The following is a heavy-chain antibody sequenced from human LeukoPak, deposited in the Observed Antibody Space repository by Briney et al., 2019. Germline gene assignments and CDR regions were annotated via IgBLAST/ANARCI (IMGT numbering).Heavy chain of an antibody. Sequence: SGPTLVNPTQTLTLTCTFSGFSLSTSGVGVGWIRQPPGKALAWLALIYWNDDKRYSPSLKSRLTITKDTSKNQVVLTMTNMDPVDTATYYCAHSQYYDFWRDDAFDIWGQGTMVTVSS. CDR1: GFSLSTSGVG. CDR3: AHSQYYDFWRDDAFDI. J-gene: IGHJ3*02. CDR2: IYWNDDK. D-gene: IGHD3-3*01. V-gene: IGHV2-5*01.